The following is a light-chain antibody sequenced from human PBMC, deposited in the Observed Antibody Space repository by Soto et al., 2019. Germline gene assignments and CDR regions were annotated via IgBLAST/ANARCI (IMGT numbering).Light chain of an antibody. Sequence: IVMTQSPATLSVSPGERATLSCRAGQTIYSNVAWYRQRPGQAPRLLIYRASTRATGVLARFSGSGSGPEFTLTISGLQSEDFAVYYCQQYDTSPRTFGQRTKVDIK. J-gene: IGKJ1*01. V-gene: IGKV3-15*01. CDR1: QTIYSN. CDR2: RAS. CDR3: QQYDTSPRT.